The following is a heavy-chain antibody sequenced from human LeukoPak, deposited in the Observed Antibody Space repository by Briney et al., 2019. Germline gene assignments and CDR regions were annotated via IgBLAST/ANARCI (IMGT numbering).Heavy chain of an antibody. CDR1: GFTFSSYG. CDR2: IKQDGSEK. V-gene: IGHV3-7*03. J-gene: IGHJ4*02. D-gene: IGHD7-27*01. Sequence: GGSLRLSCAASGFTFSSYGMSWVRQAPGKGLEWVANIKQDGSEKYYVDSVKGRFTISRDNPKKSLYLQMYSLRDEDTAVYYCARAYWGSVDYWGQGTLVTVPS. CDR3: ARAYWGSVDY.